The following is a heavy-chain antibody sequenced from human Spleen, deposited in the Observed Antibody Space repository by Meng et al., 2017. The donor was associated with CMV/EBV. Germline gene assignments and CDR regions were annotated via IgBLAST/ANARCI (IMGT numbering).Heavy chain of an antibody. CDR3: ARDPIDLAAFGHNWFDP. D-gene: IGHD6-13*01. Sequence: TFISSYLHWVRPAPGQGLEWMGIINPSGGTTTYAQNFQGRVTMTRDTSTSTVYMELSSLRSEDTAVYYCARDPIDLAAFGHNWFDPWGQGTLVTVSS. V-gene: IGHV1-46*01. J-gene: IGHJ5*02. CDR2: INPSGGTT. CDR1: TFISSY.